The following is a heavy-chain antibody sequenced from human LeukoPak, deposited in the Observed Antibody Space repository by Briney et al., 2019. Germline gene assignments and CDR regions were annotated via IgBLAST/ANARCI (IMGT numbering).Heavy chain of an antibody. V-gene: IGHV3-21*01. CDR2: ISSSSSYI. Sequence: GGSRRLSCAASGFTFSSYSMNWVRQAPGKGLEWVSSISSSSSYIYYADSVKGRFTISRDNAKNSLYLQMNSLRAEDTAVYYCARVSPFTYYYGSGSSPSFDYWGQGTLVTVSS. J-gene: IGHJ4*02. CDR3: ARVSPFTYYYGSGSSPSFDY. CDR1: GFTFSSYS. D-gene: IGHD3-10*01.